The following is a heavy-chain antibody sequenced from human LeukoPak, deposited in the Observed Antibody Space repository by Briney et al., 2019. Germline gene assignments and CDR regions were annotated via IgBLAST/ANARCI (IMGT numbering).Heavy chain of an antibody. CDR1: GGSFSGYY. D-gene: IGHD3-22*01. CDR2: INHSGST. J-gene: IGHJ4*02. CDR3: ARFTSSGISRY. Sequence: PSETLSLTCAVYGGSFSGYYWSWIRQPPGKGLEWIGEINHSGSTNYNPPLKSRVTISVDTSKNQFSLKLSSVTAADTAVYYCARFTSSGISRYWGQGTLVTVSS. V-gene: IGHV4-34*01.